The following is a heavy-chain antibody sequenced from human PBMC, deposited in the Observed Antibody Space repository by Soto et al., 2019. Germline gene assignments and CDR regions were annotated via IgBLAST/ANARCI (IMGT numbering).Heavy chain of an antibody. CDR3: ARRYGGTFDY. D-gene: IGHD2-15*01. Sequence: SETLSLTCAVYGGSFSGYYWSWIRQPPGKGLEWIGEINHSGSTYYNPSLESRVTISVDTSENQFSLKLNSVTAADTAVYYCARRYGGTFDYWGQGTLVTVSS. CDR1: GGSFSGYY. CDR2: INHSGST. V-gene: IGHV4-34*09. J-gene: IGHJ4*02.